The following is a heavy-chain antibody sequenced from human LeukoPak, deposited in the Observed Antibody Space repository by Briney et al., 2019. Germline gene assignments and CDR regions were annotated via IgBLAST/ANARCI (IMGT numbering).Heavy chain of an antibody. V-gene: IGHV3-33*01. CDR2: IWYDGSNK. Sequence: GRSLRLSCAASGFTFSSYGMHWVRQAPGKGLEGVAVIWYDGSNKYYADSVKRRFTISGDNSKNTLYLQMNSRRAEDTAVYYCARGFYDSSGYDAFDIWGQGTMVTVSS. D-gene: IGHD3-22*01. CDR1: GFTFSSYG. CDR3: ARGFYDSSGYDAFDI. J-gene: IGHJ3*02.